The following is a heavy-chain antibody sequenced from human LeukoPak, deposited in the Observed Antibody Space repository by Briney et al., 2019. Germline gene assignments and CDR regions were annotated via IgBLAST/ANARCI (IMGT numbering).Heavy chain of an antibody. Sequence: PGGSLRLSCAVSGFTSSDYYMSWVRQAPGKEMECVSYISSDNTYTNYADSVRGRFTISRDNAKNSLYLQMNSLRAEDTAVYYCVRGGPYGDYDAYWGQGTLGTGSS. CDR1: GFTSSDYY. CDR2: ISSDNTYT. D-gene: IGHD4-17*01. V-gene: IGHV3-11*06. CDR3: VRGGPYGDYDAY. J-gene: IGHJ4*02.